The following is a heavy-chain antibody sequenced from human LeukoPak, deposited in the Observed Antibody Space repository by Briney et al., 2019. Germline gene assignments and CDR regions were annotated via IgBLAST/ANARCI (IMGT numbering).Heavy chain of an antibody. CDR1: GYTFTSYY. CDR3: ARDGRDGSWSRFGGVIAHFDY. CDR2: INPSDGST. D-gene: IGHD3-16*02. Sequence: ASVKVSCKASGYTFTSYYMHWVRQAPGQGLEWMGIINPSDGSTSCAQKFQGRVTMTRDTSTSTVYMELSSLRSEDTAVYYCARDGRDGSWSRFGGVIAHFDYWGQGTLVTVSS. V-gene: IGHV1-46*01. J-gene: IGHJ4*02.